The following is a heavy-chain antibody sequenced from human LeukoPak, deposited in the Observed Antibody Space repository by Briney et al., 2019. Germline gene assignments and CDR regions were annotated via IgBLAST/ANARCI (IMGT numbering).Heavy chain of an antibody. CDR2: ISGSGGST. Sequence: GGTLRLSCAASGFTFSSYGMSWARQAPGKGLEWVSAISGSGGSTYYADSVKGRFTISRDNSKNTLYLQMNSLRAEDTAVYYCAKGFYCSSSTSLDYWGQGTLVTVSS. D-gene: IGHD2-2*01. CDR1: GFTFSSYG. CDR3: AKGFYCSSSTSLDY. V-gene: IGHV3-23*01. J-gene: IGHJ4*02.